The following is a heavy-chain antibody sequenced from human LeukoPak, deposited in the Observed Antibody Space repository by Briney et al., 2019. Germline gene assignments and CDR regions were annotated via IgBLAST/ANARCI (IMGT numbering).Heavy chain of an antibody. CDR1: GFTFDDYG. CDR2: INWNGGST. D-gene: IGHD6-19*01. J-gene: IGHJ5*02. CDR3: ARMSGSGWHNWFDP. V-gene: IGHV3-20*04. Sequence: GGSLRLSCAASGFTFDDYGMSWVRQAPGKGLEWVSGINWNGGSTGYADSVEGRFTISRDNAKNSLYLQMNSLRAEDTALYYCARMSGSGWHNWFDPWGQGTLVTVSS.